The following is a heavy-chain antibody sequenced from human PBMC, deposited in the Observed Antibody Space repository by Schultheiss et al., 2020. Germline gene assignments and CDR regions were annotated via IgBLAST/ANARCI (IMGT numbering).Heavy chain of an antibody. CDR2: IYYSGST. CDR3: ARIGGYYYDSSGYSLNDAFDI. V-gene: IGHV4-59*12. CDR1: GDSVSSNSAA. D-gene: IGHD3-22*01. J-gene: IGHJ3*02. Sequence: SQTLSLTCAIFGDSVSSNSAAWSWIRQPPGKGLEWIGYIYYSGSTNYNPSLKSRVTISVDTSKNQFSLKLSSVTAADTAVYYCARIGGYYYDSSGYSLNDAFDIWGQGTMVTVSS.